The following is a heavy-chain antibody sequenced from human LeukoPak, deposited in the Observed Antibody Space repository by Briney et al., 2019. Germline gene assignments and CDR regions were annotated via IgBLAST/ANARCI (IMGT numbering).Heavy chain of an antibody. V-gene: IGHV1-69*13. CDR3: ARVSMVRGVMAYYYYYYMDV. D-gene: IGHD3-10*01. CDR1: GGTFSSYA. J-gene: IGHJ6*03. CDR2: IIPIFGTA. Sequence: ASVKVSCKASGGTFSSYAISWVRQAPGQGLEWMRGIIPIFGTANYAQKFQGRVTITADESTSTAYMELSSLRSEDTAVYYCARVSMVRGVMAYYYYYYMDVWGKGTTVTISS.